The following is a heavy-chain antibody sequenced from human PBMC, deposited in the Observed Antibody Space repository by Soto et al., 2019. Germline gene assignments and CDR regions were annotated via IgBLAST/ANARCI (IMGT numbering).Heavy chain of an antibody. V-gene: IGHV4-30-4*08. D-gene: IGHD6-13*01. CDR1: GDSISSVAHY. CDR3: ARVVFILGYGDAFDI. Sequence: PSETLSLTCSVSGDSISSVAHYWAWIRQPPGKGLEWIGYIYYSGSTYYNPSLKSRVTISVDTSKNQFSLKLSSVTAADTALYYCARVVFILGYGDAFDIWGQGTMVTVSS. J-gene: IGHJ3*02. CDR2: IYYSGST.